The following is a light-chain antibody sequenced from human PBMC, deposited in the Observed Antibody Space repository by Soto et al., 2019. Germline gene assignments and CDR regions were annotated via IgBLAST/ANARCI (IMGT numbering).Light chain of an antibody. CDR1: SSDVGGFNY. CDR3: CSYAGGYTHYV. J-gene: IGLJ1*01. Sequence: QSVLTQPPSVSGSPGQSVTISCTGTSSDVGGFNYVSWYQHHPGKAPKLMIYDVSKRPSGVPDRFSGSKSGNTASLTISGLQAEDEADYYCCSYAGGYTHYVFATGTKLT. CDR2: DVS. V-gene: IGLV2-11*01.